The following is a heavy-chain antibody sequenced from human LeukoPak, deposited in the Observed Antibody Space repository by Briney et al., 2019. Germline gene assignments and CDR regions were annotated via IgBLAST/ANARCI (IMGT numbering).Heavy chain of an antibody. CDR3: AREGLNDAFDI. CDR1: GFTFSSYG. CDR2: ISYDGSNK. J-gene: IGHJ3*02. V-gene: IGHV3-30*19. Sequence: QAGGSLRLSCAASGFTFSSYGMHWVRQAPGKGLEWVAVISYDGSNKYYADSVKGRFTISRDNSKNTLYLQMNSLRAEDTAVYYCAREGLNDAFDIWGQGTMVTVSS.